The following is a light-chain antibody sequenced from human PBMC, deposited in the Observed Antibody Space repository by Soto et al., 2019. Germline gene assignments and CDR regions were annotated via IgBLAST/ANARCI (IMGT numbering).Light chain of an antibody. J-gene: IGKJ5*01. CDR2: KAS. Sequence: IQMTQSPSTLSASVGYRVSITCRASQTISSWLAWYQQKPGKAPKLLIYKASSLESGVPSRFSGSGSGTEFTLTISSLQPDDFATYYCQQYNSYSTFGQGTRLENK. CDR3: QQYNSYST. V-gene: IGKV1-5*03. CDR1: QTISSW.